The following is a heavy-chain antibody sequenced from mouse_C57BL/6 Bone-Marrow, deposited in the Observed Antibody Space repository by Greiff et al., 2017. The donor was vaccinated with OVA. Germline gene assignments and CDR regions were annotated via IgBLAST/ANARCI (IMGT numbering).Heavy chain of an antibody. CDR3: AREDLQAWFAY. CDR1: GFTFSSYA. CDR2: ISDGGSYT. D-gene: IGHD3-2*02. V-gene: IGHV5-4*01. Sequence: DVKLVESGGGLVKPGGSLKLSCAASGFTFSSYAMSWVRQTPEKRLEWVATISDGGSYTYYPDNVKGRFTISRDNAKNNLYLQMSHLKSEDTAMYYGAREDLQAWFAYWGQGTLVTVSA. J-gene: IGHJ3*01.